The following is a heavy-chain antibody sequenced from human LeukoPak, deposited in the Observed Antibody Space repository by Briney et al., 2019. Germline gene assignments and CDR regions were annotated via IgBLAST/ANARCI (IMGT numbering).Heavy chain of an antibody. CDR1: GDSVSSNSAA. Sequence: SRTLSLTRAISGDSVSSNSAAWNWIRQSPSRGLEWLGRTYYRSKWYNDYAVSVKSRITINPDTSKNQFSLQLNSVTPEDTAVYYCARVDYDSSGYYYALDYWGQGTLVTVSS. J-gene: IGHJ4*02. CDR2: TYYRSKWYN. V-gene: IGHV6-1*01. D-gene: IGHD3-22*01. CDR3: ARVDYDSSGYYYALDY.